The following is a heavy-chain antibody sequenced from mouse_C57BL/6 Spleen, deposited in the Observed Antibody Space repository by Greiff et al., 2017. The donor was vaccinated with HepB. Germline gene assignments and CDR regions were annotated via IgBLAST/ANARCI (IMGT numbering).Heavy chain of an antibody. D-gene: IGHD4-1*02. CDR3: ARRDQLGRGYFDV. V-gene: IGHV1-64*01. CDR2: IHPNSGST. Sequence: VQLQQSGAELVKPGASVKLSCKASGYTFTSYWMHWVKQRPGQGLEWIGMIHPNSGSTNYNEKFKSKATLTVDKSSSTAYMQLSSLTSEDSAVYYCARRDQLGRGYFDVWGTGTTVTVSS. J-gene: IGHJ1*03. CDR1: GYTFTSYW.